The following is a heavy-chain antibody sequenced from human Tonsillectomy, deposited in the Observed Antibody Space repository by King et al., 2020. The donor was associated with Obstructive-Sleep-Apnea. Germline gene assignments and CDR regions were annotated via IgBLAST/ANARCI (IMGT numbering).Heavy chain of an antibody. Sequence: VQLVESGGDVVQPGRSLRLSCAASGFAFSSYAMHWVRQAPGKGLEWVAVISYDGKNKYYADSVKGRFTLSRDNSETTVTLQMNSLRVGDTAVYYCVSTVTGPDYWVQGTLVTVSS. D-gene: IGHD6-19*01. CDR3: VSTVTGPDY. J-gene: IGHJ4*02. CDR2: ISYDGKNK. CDR1: GFAFSSYA. V-gene: IGHV3-30*04.